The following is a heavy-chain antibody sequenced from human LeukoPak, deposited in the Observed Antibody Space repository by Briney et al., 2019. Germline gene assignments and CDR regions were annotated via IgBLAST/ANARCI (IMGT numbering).Heavy chain of an antibody. D-gene: IGHD3-22*01. J-gene: IGHJ4*02. CDR2: ISSIDGST. Sequence: PGGSLRLSCAASGFTFSSYGMSWVRQAPGKGLEWVSGISSIDGSTYYADSVKGRFTVSRDNSKNTLYLQMNSLRAEDTAVYYCARGGYYYDSSGYYFDYWGQGTLVTVSS. CDR1: GFTFSSYG. V-gene: IGHV3-23*01. CDR3: ARGGYYYDSSGYYFDY.